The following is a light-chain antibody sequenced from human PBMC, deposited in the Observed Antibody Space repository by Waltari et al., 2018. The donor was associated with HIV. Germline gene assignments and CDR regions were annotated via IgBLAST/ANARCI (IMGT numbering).Light chain of an antibody. CDR1: SSDVGGYNY. CDR2: DVS. V-gene: IGLV2-14*03. Sequence: QSALTQPASVSGSPGQSITISCTGTSSDVGGYNYVSWYQHHPGKAPQLMIYDVSNLPSGVSNLFSGSKSGNTASLTISGLQAEDEADYYCSSYTSSSPWVFGGGTKLTVL. J-gene: IGLJ3*02. CDR3: SSYTSSSPWV.